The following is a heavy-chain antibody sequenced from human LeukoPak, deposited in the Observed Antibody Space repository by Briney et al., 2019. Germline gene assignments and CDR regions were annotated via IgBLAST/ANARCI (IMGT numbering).Heavy chain of an antibody. CDR1: GFSLSSYA. CDR2: ISSTDAGT. D-gene: IGHD5-18*01. V-gene: IGHV3-23*01. Sequence: PGGSLRLSCAASGFSLSSYAMSWVRQAPGKGLEWVSAISSTDAGTYHADSVRGRFTISRDSSKNTLYLQMNSLRAEDAAVYYCARDGYSYGDYYYYYMDVWGKGTTVTVSS. CDR3: ARDGYSYGDYYYYYMDV. J-gene: IGHJ6*03.